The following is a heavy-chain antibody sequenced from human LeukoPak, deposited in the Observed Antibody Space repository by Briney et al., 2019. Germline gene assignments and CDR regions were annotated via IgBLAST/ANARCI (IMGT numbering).Heavy chain of an antibody. CDR3: VRDGDAYNFDY. V-gene: IGHV3-74*01. CDR1: GFSFSNYW. CDR2: IYRDGTHT. D-gene: IGHD5-24*01. Sequence: GGSLRLSCAAPGFSFSNYWMHWVRQAPGKGLVWVSRIYRDGTHTNYADSVKGRFTISRDNAKNTLYLDMNSLRAEDTAVYYCVRDGDAYNFDYWGQGILITVSS. J-gene: IGHJ4*02.